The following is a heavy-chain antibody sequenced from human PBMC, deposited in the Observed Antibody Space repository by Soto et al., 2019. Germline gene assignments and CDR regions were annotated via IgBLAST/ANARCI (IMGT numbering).Heavy chain of an antibody. Sequence: PSETLSLTCAVSGGSISSGGYSWSWIRQPPGKGLEWIGYIYHSGSTNYNPSLKSRVTISVDTSKNQLSLKLSSVTAADTAVYYCARGGVLRYSNGLDVWGQGTTVTVSS. CDR2: IYHSGST. V-gene: IGHV4-30-2*01. D-gene: IGHD3-9*01. CDR1: GGSISSGGYS. CDR3: ARGGVLRYSNGLDV. J-gene: IGHJ6*02.